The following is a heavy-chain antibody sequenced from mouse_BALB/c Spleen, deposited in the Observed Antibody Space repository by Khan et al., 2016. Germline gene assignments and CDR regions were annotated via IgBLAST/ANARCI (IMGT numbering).Heavy chain of an antibody. CDR2: ISDGGGNT. CDR1: GFTFSNYT. J-gene: IGHJ4*01. CDR3: VSRDYYRYDAAMDY. V-gene: IGHV5-12-2*01. Sequence: EVELVESGGGLVQPGGSLKLSCASSGFTFSNYTMSWVRQTPEKRLEWVAYISDGGGNTYYLDAVKGRFTISRDNARNTLYLQMSSLKSEDTAMYYCVSRDYYRYDAAMDYWGQGTSVTVSS. D-gene: IGHD2-14*01.